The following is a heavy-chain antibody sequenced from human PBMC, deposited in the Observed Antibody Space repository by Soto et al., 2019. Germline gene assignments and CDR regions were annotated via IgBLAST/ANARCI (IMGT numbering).Heavy chain of an antibody. CDR3: AHIVVAGLGYYFEY. D-gene: IGHD6-19*01. J-gene: IGHJ4*02. CDR1: GFSLSSTRMA. Sequence: QITLKESGPTLVKPTQTLTLTCTFSGFSLSSTRMAVGWIRQPPGKALEWLALIYWDDDMRYSPFLKSRLTITKDTSKNQVVLTMSNMDPVDTARYYCAHIVVAGLGYYFEYWGQRTLVTVSS. CDR2: IYWDDDM. V-gene: IGHV2-5*02.